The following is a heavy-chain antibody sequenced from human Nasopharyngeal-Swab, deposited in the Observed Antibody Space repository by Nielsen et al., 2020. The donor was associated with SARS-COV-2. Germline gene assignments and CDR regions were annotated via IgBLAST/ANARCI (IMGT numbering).Heavy chain of an antibody. Sequence: GAALKISCAASGFTFRSYSMNWVRQAPGKGLEWVSSISSSSSYIYYADSVKGRFTISRDNAKNSLYLQMNSLRAEDTAVYYCASSGTGALFDYWGQGTLVTVSS. J-gene: IGHJ4*02. CDR2: ISSSSSYI. CDR3: ASSGTGALFDY. D-gene: IGHD1-1*01. CDR1: GFTFRSYS. V-gene: IGHV3-21*01.